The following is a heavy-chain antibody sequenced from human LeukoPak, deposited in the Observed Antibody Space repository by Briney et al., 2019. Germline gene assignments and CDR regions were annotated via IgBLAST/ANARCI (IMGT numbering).Heavy chain of an antibody. CDR3: AKDLLNYYDSSGYYGTTNFDY. J-gene: IGHJ4*02. V-gene: IGHV3-23*01. Sequence: GSLRLSCAASGFTFSSYAMSWVRQAPGKGLEWVSAISGSGGSTYYADSVKGRFTISRDNSKNTLYLQMNSLRAEDTAVYYCAKDLLNYYDSSGYYGTTNFDYWGQGTLVTVSS. D-gene: IGHD3-22*01. CDR2: ISGSGGST. CDR1: GFTFSSYA.